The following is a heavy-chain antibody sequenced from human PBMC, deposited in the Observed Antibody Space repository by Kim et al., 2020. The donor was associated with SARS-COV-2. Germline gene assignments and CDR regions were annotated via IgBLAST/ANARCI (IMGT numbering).Heavy chain of an antibody. CDR2: IYYSGST. Sequence: SETLSLTCTVSGGSISSYYWSWIRQPPGKGLEWIGYIYYSGSTNYNPSLKSRVTISVDTSKNQFSLKLSSVTAADTAVYYCARGGGGSYPFDYWGQGTLVTVSS. D-gene: IGHD1-26*01. CDR3: ARGGGGSYPFDY. V-gene: IGHV4-59*08. J-gene: IGHJ4*02. CDR1: GGSISSYY.